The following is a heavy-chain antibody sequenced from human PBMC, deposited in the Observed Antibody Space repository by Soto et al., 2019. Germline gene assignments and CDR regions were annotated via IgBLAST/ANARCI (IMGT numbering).Heavy chain of an antibody. J-gene: IGHJ4*02. CDR1: GGTCSIYA. CDR2: IIPIFGTA. D-gene: IGHD2-15*01. CDR3: ARDRGNADFDY. V-gene: IGHV1-69*13. Sequence: SVKVSCKASGGTCSIYAISCVLQAPGQGLEWMGGIIPIFGTANYAQKFQGRVTITADESTSTAYMELSSLRSEDTAVYYCARDRGNADFDYWGQGTLVTVSS.